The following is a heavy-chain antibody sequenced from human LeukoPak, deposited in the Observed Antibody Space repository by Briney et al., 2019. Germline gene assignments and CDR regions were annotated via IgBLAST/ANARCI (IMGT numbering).Heavy chain of an antibody. J-gene: IGHJ4*02. V-gene: IGHV3-53*01. Sequence: GWSLRLSCVASGFTVSSNYMNWVRQAAGKGLAWVSIIYTGERTYYADSVKGRFTISRDTSKNTLYLHMNSLRAEDTGMYYCARDNSGSIDYWGQGTPVTVSS. CDR2: IYTGERT. CDR3: ARDNSGSIDY. CDR1: GFTVSSNY. D-gene: IGHD1-1*01.